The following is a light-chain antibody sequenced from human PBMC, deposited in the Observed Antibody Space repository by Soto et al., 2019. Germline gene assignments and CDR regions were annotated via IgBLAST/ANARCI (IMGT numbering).Light chain of an antibody. CDR1: SSDVGGYNY. J-gene: IGLJ2*01. CDR2: EVT. Sequence: QSALTQPPSASESLGQSVTISCTGTSSDVGGYNYVSWHQQHPGKAPKVMIYEVTKRPPGVPDRFSGSKSGNTASLTVSGLQAEDEADYYCSSFAGGGNPVLLGGGTKLTDL. V-gene: IGLV2-8*01. CDR3: SSFAGGGNPVL.